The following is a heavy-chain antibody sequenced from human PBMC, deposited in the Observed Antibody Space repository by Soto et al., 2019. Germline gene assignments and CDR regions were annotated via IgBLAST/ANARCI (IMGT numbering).Heavy chain of an antibody. CDR2: VFHSGST. J-gene: IGHJ2*01. CDR1: GGSVSSRYW. D-gene: IGHD3-22*01. CDR3: ARATYYNDGSAFRYFEL. V-gene: IGHV4-4*02. Sequence: QVHLQESGPGLVKPSGTLSLTCDVSGGSVSSRYWWSWVRQSPGEGLEWSGGVFHSGSTNYNPSPKSPVTISIHKSKRPFSPKLPSVTAADTALYYCARATYYNDGSAFRYFELWGRGTLVPVSS.